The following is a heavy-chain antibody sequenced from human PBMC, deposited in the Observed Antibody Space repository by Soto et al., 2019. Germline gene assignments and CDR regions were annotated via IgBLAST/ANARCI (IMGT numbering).Heavy chain of an antibody. V-gene: IGHV1-46*01. D-gene: IGHD3-22*01. CDR2: INPSGGST. CDR1: GYTFTSYY. CDR3: EVRYYDSSGFDYGMDV. J-gene: IGHJ6*02. Sequence: ASVKVSCKASGYTFTSYYMHWVRQAPGQGLEWMGIINPSGGSTSYAQKFQGRVTMTRDTSTSTVYMELSSLRSEDTAVYYCEVRYYDSSGFDYGMDVWGQGTTVTVSS.